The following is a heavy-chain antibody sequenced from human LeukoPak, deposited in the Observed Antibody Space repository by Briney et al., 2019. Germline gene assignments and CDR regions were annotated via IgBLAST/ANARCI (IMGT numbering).Heavy chain of an antibody. J-gene: IGHJ4*02. CDR2: IYYSGST. CDR3: ARVPAQAAAGYYFDY. CDR1: GGSISSCGYY. Sequence: SQTLSLTCTVSGGSISSCGYYWSWIRQHPGKGLEWIGYIYYSGSTYYNPSFKSRVTISVDTSKSQFSLKLSSVIAADTAVYYCARVPAQAAAGYYFDYWGQGTLVTVSS. D-gene: IGHD6-13*01. V-gene: IGHV4-31*03.